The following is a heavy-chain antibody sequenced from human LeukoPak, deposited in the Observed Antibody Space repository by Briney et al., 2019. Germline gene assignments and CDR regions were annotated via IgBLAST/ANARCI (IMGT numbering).Heavy chain of an antibody. V-gene: IGHV1-46*01. CDR3: ARDRGGSGTFDY. Sequence: GASVKVSCKASGYTFTGYYMHWVRQAPGQGLEWMGIINPSGGSTSYAQKFQGRVTMTRDMSTSTVYMELSSLRSEDTAVYYCARDRGGSGTFDYWGQGTLVTVSS. CDR1: GYTFTGYY. J-gene: IGHJ4*02. CDR2: INPSGGST. D-gene: IGHD3-10*01.